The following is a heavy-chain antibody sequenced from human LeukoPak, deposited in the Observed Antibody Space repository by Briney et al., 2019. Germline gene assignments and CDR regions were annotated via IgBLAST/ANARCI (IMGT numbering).Heavy chain of an antibody. CDR2: IIPIFGTA. V-gene: IGHV1-69*05. CDR1: RGTFSSYA. D-gene: IGHD3-3*01. J-gene: IGHJ5*02. Sequence: ASVKVSCKASRGTFSSYAISWVRQAPGQGLEWMGRIIPIFGTANYAQKFQGRVTITTDESTSTAYMELSSLRSEDTAVYYCARDTYDFWSGYLGWFDPWGQGTLVTVSS. CDR3: ARDTYDFWSGYLGWFDP.